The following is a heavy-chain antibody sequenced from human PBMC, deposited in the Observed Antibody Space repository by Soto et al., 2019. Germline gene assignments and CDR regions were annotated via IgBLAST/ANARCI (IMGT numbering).Heavy chain of an antibody. CDR2: IYSGGSGGST. Sequence: GSLRLSCAASGFTVSVNYMSWVRQAPGKGLEWVSVIYSGGSGGSTYYADSVKGRFTISRDNFKNTLYLQMNSLRAEDTAVYYCARDRAAAAFDYWGQGTLVTVSS. J-gene: IGHJ4*02. CDR1: GFTVSVNY. D-gene: IGHD6-13*01. V-gene: IGHV3-66*01. CDR3: ARDRAAAAFDY.